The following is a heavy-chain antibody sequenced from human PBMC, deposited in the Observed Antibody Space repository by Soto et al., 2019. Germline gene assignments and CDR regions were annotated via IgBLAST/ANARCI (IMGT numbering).Heavy chain of an antibody. V-gene: IGHV4-31*03. CDR1: GGSISSGGYY. J-gene: IGHJ4*02. D-gene: IGHD4-17*01. CDR3: ARASRKMTTVTYFDY. CDR2: IYYSGST. Sequence: QVQLQESGPGLVKPSQTLSLTCTVSGGSISSGGYYWSWIRQHPGKGLEWIGYIYYSGSTYYNPSRKSRVTISVDTSKNQFSLKLSSVTAADTAVYYCARASRKMTTVTYFDYWGQGTLVTVSS.